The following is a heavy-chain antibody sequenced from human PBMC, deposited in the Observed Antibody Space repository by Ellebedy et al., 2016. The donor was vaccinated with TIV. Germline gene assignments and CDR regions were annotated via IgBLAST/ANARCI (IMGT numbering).Heavy chain of an antibody. CDR1: GFTFSRYD. CDR2: IGTAGDT. CDR3: ARGLGGNFGFYYGMDV. Sequence: PGGSLRLSCAASGFTFSRYDMHWVRQATGKGLEWVSAIGTAGDTYYPGSVKGRFTISRENAKNSLYLQMNSLRAGDTAVYYCARGLGGNFGFYYGMDVWGQGTTVTVSS. J-gene: IGHJ6*02. D-gene: IGHD4-23*01. V-gene: IGHV3-13*01.